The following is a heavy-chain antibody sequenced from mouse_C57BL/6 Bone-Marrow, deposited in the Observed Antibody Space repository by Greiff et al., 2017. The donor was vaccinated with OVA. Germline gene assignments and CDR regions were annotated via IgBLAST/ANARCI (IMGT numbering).Heavy chain of an antibody. CDR1: GYTFTSYW. CDR3: ARAAQATTWFAY. V-gene: IGHV1-53*01. CDR2: INPSNGGT. Sequence: QVQLQQPGTELVKPGASVKLSCKASGYTFTSYWMHWVKQRPGQGLEWIGNINPSNGGTNYNEKFKSKATLTVDKSSSTAYMQLSSLTSEDSAVYDCARAAQATTWFAYWGQGTLGTVSA. D-gene: IGHD3-2*02. J-gene: IGHJ3*01.